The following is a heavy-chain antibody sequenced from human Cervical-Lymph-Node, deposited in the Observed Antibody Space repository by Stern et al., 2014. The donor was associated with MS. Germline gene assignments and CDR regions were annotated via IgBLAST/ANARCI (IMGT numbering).Heavy chain of an antibody. Sequence: EVQLEESGAEVKEPGESLKISCKGSGHTITNYWIAWVRQKPGKGLEWMGTINPGDSETRYSPSFQGQVTFSVDKSAIIAYLQWRSLKASDTAMYYCARHDNYYDSRDPIDDWGQGTLVTVSS. CDR2: INPGDSET. J-gene: IGHJ4*02. V-gene: IGHV5-51*01. CDR1: GHTITNYW. D-gene: IGHD3-22*01. CDR3: ARHDNYYDSRDPIDD.